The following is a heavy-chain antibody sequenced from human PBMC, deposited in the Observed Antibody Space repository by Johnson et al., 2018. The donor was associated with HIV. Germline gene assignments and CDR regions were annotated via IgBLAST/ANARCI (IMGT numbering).Heavy chain of an antibody. V-gene: IGHV3-23*04. CDR3: AKIKSWELLSAFDI. J-gene: IGHJ3*02. Sequence: MLLVESGGGLVQPGGSLRLSCAASRSTFSRYAMSWVRQAPGMGLEWVSAFSGSGGSTSYASSVKARVTISRNNSKNTLYLQMNSLRAEDTDVYYCAKIKSWELLSAFDIWGQGTMVTVSS. D-gene: IGHD1-26*01. CDR1: RSTFSRYA. CDR2: FSGSGGST.